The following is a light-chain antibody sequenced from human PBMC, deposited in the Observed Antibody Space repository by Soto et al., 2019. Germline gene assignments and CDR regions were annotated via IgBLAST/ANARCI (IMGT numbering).Light chain of an antibody. V-gene: IGKV1-5*01. Sequence: DIHITQSPSTLSGSVGDRVTITCRASQTISSWLAWYQQKPGKAPKLLIYDAASLESGVPSRFSGSGSGREFTLTISRLQTDDSATYYCQQYNSYSSWTVGQGTKVDI. CDR3: QQYNSYSSWT. CDR2: DAA. CDR1: QTISSW. J-gene: IGKJ1*01.